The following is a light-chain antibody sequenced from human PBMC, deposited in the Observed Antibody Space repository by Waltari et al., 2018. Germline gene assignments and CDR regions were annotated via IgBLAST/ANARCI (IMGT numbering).Light chain of an antibody. J-gene: IGKJ2*01. CDR3: QQHHNSPYT. V-gene: IGKV1-5*03. CDR1: QDVKNW. CDR2: RAS. Sequence: DIRMTQSPSTLSASVGDRVSITCRTSQDVKNWVAWYQQKPGQAPHLLIYRASVLETGVPSRLSGSGSGTEFTLTISGLQPDDFATYYCQQHHNSPYTFGQGTKLEI.